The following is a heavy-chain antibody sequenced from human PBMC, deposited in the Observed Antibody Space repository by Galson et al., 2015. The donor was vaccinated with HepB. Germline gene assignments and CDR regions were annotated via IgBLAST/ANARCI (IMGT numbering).Heavy chain of an antibody. J-gene: IGHJ4*02. D-gene: IGHD4-11*01. CDR3: ARTTYDYSDYFDY. CDR1: GYTFTSYG. V-gene: IGHV1-18*04. CDR2: ITAYNGDT. Sequence: SVKVSCKASGYTFTSYGISWVRQAPGQGLEWLGWITAYNGDTNYAQRPQGRVTLTTDPSTTTAYMEMTSLRSDDTAVYYCARTTYDYSDYFDYWGQGTLVTVSS.